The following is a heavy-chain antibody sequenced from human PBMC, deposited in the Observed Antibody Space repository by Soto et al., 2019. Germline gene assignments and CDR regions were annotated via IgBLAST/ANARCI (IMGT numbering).Heavy chain of an antibody. CDR1: GFTFSTYS. J-gene: IGHJ4*02. D-gene: IGHD4-17*01. V-gene: IGHV3-23*01. CDR2: IYGNGGGT. CDR3: AADVGGYIYGLARH. Sequence: GGSLRLSCAGFGFTFSTYSMNWVRQAPGKGLEWVSGIYGNGGGTFYADSVKGRFTISRDNSKNTLYLQMNSLRPEDTAVYYCAADVGGYIYGLARHWGPGTLVTVSS.